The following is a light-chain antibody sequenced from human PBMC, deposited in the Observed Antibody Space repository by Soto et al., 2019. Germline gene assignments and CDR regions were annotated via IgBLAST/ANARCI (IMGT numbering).Light chain of an antibody. CDR1: QGTSSY. J-gene: IGKJ1*01. CDR2: GAS. Sequence: DIQLTQSPSFLSASVGDRVTITCRASQGTSSYLAWFQQKPGRAPKLLIYGASTLQSGVPARFSGSGSGTEFTLTINSLQADDFATYYGQQHNSFSGTFGQGTKVDIK. V-gene: IGKV1-9*01. CDR3: QQHNSFSGT.